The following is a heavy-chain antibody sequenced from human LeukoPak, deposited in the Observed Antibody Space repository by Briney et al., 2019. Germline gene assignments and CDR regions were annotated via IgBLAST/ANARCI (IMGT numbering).Heavy chain of an antibody. V-gene: IGHV3-9*01. CDR1: AFIFQDYS. D-gene: IGHD5-12*01. J-gene: IGHJ5*02. Sequence: PGGSLRLSCGGSAFIFQDYSVHWVRQIPGAGLEWVAGVSWNRDCVGYADSVKGRFTISRDNSKNTLYLQMNSLRAEDTAVYYCAKGWWLPNWFDPWGQGTLVTVSS. CDR2: VSWNRDCV. CDR3: AKGWWLPNWFDP.